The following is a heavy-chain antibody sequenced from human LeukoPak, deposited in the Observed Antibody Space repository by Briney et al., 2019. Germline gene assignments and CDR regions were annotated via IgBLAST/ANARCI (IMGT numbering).Heavy chain of an antibody. D-gene: IGHD5-12*01. CDR2: IKQDGSEK. Sequence: GGSLRLSCAASGFTFSSYWMSWVRQAPGRGLEWVANIKQDGSEKYYVDSVEGRFTISRDNAKNSLYLQMNSLRAEDTAVYYCASPRGYGYYFDYWGQGTLVTVSS. CDR1: GFTFSSYW. J-gene: IGHJ4*02. V-gene: IGHV3-7*01. CDR3: ASPRGYGYYFDY.